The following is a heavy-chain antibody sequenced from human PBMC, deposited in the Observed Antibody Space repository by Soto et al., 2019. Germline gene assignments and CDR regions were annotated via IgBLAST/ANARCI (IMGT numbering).Heavy chain of an antibody. Sequence: GASVKVSCKASGYTFTSYYMHWVRQAPGQGLEWMGIINPSGGSTSYAQKFQGRVTMTRDTSTSTVYMELSSLRSEDTAVYYCARVRKSSSSWSYYYYYGMDVWGQGTTVTVSS. V-gene: IGHV1-46*01. J-gene: IGHJ6*02. CDR3: ARVRKSSSSWSYYYYYGMDV. D-gene: IGHD6-13*01. CDR2: INPSGGST. CDR1: GYTFTSYY.